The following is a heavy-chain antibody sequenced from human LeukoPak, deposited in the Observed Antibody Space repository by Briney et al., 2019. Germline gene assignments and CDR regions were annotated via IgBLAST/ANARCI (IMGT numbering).Heavy chain of an antibody. Sequence: ASVTVSCKTSSSTFSTYGITWVRQAPGQGLEWMGWINTHKGNTYYAREFQDRVSMATDASTTTAYMELRSLRSDDTAIYYCATYYSGSGSFTTQFDHWGQGTLVTVSS. CDR1: SSTFSTYG. CDR2: INTHKGNT. J-gene: IGHJ4*02. CDR3: ATYYSGSGSFTTQFDH. V-gene: IGHV1-18*04. D-gene: IGHD3-10*01.